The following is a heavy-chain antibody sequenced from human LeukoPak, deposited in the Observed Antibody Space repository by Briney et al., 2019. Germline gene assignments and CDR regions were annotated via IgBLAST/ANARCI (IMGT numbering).Heavy chain of an antibody. CDR2: ISAYNGYT. J-gene: IGHJ4*02. CDR3: ARGPSTVATRQDF. V-gene: IGHV1-18*01. Sequence: ASVKVSCRTSGYTFTNYGINWVRQAPGQGLEWMRWISAYNGYTNYAEKVQGRVTMTTDTSTGTAYMELRSLRSDVSAVYYCARGPSTVATRQDFWGQGTLVTVSS. CDR1: GYTFTNYG. D-gene: IGHD6-6*01.